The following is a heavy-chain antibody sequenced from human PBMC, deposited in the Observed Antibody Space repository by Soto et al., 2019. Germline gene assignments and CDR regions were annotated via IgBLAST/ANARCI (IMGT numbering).Heavy chain of an antibody. J-gene: IGHJ5*02. Sequence: QVQLQESGPGLVKPSQTLPLTCTVSGGSISSGGYYWSWIRQHPGKGLEWIGHINYSGRTYYNSSLKSRVSISVDTSKNQFSLKLSSVTAADTAIYYCARDYNRRPVGWFDPWGQGTLVTVSS. CDR3: ARDYNRRPVGWFDP. CDR1: GGSISSGGYY. D-gene: IGHD3-10*01. CDR2: INYSGRT. V-gene: IGHV4-31*03.